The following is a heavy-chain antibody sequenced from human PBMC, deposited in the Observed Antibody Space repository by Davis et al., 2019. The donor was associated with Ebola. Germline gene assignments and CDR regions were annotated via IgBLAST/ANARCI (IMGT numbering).Heavy chain of an antibody. Sequence: GESLKISCAASGFTFSSYWMSWVRQAPGKGLEWVANIKQAGSEKYYVDSVKGRFTISRDNAKNSLYLQMNSLRAEDTAVYYCAREGPSYSSSWYPTRSYFDYWGQGTLVTVSS. V-gene: IGHV3-7*03. D-gene: IGHD6-13*01. J-gene: IGHJ4*02. CDR1: GFTFSSYW. CDR2: IKQAGSEK. CDR3: AREGPSYSSSWYPTRSYFDY.